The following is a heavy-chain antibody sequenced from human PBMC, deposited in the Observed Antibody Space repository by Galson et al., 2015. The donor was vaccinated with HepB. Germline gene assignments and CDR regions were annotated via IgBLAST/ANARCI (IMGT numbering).Heavy chain of an antibody. V-gene: IGHV4-31*03. J-gene: IGHJ3*02. D-gene: IGHD1-14*01. Sequence: TLSLTCTVSGGSINSGGYYWTWIRQHPGKGLEWIGYISYSGNTYYNPSLKSRVTISADTSKNHFSLRLSSVTAAETAVYYCARVGDNRSSYAFAIWGQGTVVTVSS. CDR3: ARVGDNRSSYAFAI. CDR2: ISYSGNT. CDR1: GGSINSGGYY.